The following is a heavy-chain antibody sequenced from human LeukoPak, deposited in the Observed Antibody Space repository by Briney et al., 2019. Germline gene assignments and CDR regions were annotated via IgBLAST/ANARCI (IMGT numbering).Heavy chain of an antibody. V-gene: IGHV4-4*07. D-gene: IGHD3-10*01. CDR1: GASISSSY. Sequence: SETLSLTCTVSGASISSSYWSWIRQPAGKGLEWIGRIYPSGSTNYNPSLKSRVTMSVDTSKNQFSLRLSSVTAADTAVYYCARGLSGASGHDYWGQGTQVTVSS. CDR3: ARGLSGASGHDY. CDR2: IYPSGST. J-gene: IGHJ4*02.